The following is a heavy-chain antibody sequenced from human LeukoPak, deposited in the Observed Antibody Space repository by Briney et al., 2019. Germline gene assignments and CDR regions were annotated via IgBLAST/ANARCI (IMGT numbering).Heavy chain of an antibody. D-gene: IGHD2-15*01. V-gene: IGHV4-39*01. CDR3: ARRVEVVVVAATFDAFDL. CDR1: GGSISSSSYY. Sequence: PSETLSLTCTVSGGSISSSSYYWGWIRQPPGKGLEWIGSIYYSGSTYYNPSLKSRVTISVDTSKNQFSLKLSSVPAADTAVYYCARRVEVVVVAATFDAFDLWGQGTMVTVSS. CDR2: IYYSGST. J-gene: IGHJ3*01.